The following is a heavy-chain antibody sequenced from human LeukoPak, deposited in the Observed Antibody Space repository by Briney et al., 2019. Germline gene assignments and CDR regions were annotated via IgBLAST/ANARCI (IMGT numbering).Heavy chain of an antibody. CDR1: GGSISSYY. Sequence: SETLSLTCTVSGGSISSYYWSWIRQLPGKGLEWIGYIYYSGSTNYNPSLKSRVTISVDTSKNQFSLKLSSVTAADTAVYYCARDVSASGLGFDYWGQGTLVTVSS. CDR3: ARDVSASGLGFDY. CDR2: IYYSGST. V-gene: IGHV4-59*13. J-gene: IGHJ4*02. D-gene: IGHD3-10*01.